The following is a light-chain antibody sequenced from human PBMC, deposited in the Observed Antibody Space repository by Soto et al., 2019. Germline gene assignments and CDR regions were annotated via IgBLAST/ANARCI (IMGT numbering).Light chain of an antibody. CDR1: QSVSSY. Sequence: DIQMTQSPSSLSASVGDRVTVTCRASQSVSSYLNWYQQKPGKAPKLLIYAASRLQGGVPSRFSGSGSGTDFTLTISSLQPEDFASYYCQQSHSAPYTFGQGTKLEIK. V-gene: IGKV1-39*01. J-gene: IGKJ2*01. CDR3: QQSHSAPYT. CDR2: AAS.